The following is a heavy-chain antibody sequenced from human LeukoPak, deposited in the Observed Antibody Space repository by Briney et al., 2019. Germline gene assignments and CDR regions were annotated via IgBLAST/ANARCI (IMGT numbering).Heavy chain of an antibody. CDR3: ARDRSVRGVIRNDY. V-gene: IGHV3-20*04. Sequence: PGGSLRLSCAASGFTFDEYGMTWVRQAPGKGLEWVSGISRNGGSAGYADSVKGRFTISRDDAKNSLYLQMNSLRAEDTAVYYCARDRSVRGVIRNDYWGQGTLVTVSS. J-gene: IGHJ4*02. CDR1: GFTFDEYG. D-gene: IGHD3-10*01. CDR2: ISRNGGSA.